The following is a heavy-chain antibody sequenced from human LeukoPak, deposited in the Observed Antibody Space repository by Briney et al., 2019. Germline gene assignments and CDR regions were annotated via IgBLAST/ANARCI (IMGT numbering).Heavy chain of an antibody. V-gene: IGHV5-51*01. CDR3: ARQSMLEWLLYDHFDY. CDR1: GYSFTSYW. J-gene: IGHJ4*02. D-gene: IGHD3-3*01. Sequence: GESLKISCKGSGYSFTSYWIGWVRQMPGKGLEWMGIIYPGDSDTRCSPSFQGQVTISADKSISTAYLQWSSLKASDTAMYYCARQSMLEWLLYDHFDYWGQGTLVTVSS. CDR2: IYPGDSDT.